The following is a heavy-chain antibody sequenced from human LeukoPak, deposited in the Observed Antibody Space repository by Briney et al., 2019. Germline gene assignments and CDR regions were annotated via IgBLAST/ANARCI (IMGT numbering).Heavy chain of an antibody. Sequence: GASVRVSCKASGYSFTGYYIHWVRQAPGQGLEWMGWINPYSGDTNFAQKFQGRVTMTRDTSISTSYMELSRLRSDDTAVYYCARDRAGGSGCPRSWGQGTLVTVSS. CDR2: INPYSGDT. D-gene: IGHD6-19*01. CDR1: GYSFTGYY. CDR3: ARDRAGGSGCPRS. J-gene: IGHJ5*02. V-gene: IGHV1-2*02.